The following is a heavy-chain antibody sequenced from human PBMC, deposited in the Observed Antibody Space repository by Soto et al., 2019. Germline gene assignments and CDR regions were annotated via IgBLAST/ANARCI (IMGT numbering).Heavy chain of an antibody. CDR2: INHSGST. CDR1: GGSFSGYD. CDR3: ARGFSSYGSGSYYNWFDP. D-gene: IGHD3-10*01. V-gene: IGHV4-34*01. J-gene: IGHJ5*02. Sequence: XATLSLTCAVCGGSFSGYDWSWIRQPPGKGLEWIGEINHSGSTNYNPSLKSRVTISVDTSKNQFSLKLSSVTAADTAVYYCARGFSSYGSGSYYNWFDPWGQGTLVTVSS.